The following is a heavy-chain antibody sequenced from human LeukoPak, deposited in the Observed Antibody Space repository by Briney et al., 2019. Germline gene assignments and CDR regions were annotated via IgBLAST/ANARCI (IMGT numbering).Heavy chain of an antibody. CDR2: IRPEGNEK. CDR1: GFTFSNFW. D-gene: IGHD1-1*01. J-gene: IGHJ4*02. V-gene: IGHV3-7*04. Sequence: GGSLRLSCAVSGFTFSNFWMSWVRQAPGRGLEWVANIRPEGNEKYHVESVKGRFTISRDNTKNLLFLQMNALRVEDTAVYYCARGDDFSGDHWGQGTLVTVSS. CDR3: ARGDDFSGDH.